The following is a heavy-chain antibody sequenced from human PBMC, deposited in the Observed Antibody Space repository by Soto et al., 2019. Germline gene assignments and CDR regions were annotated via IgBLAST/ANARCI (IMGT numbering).Heavy chain of an antibody. CDR1: GSSLSDLF. Sequence: ASVKVSCKGSGSSLSDLFIHCVRQAPGKGLEWMGGIDPDHGATVFTEKFQGRATVTEDASTDSVFMELSRLRYEDTAVYYCTTHVPTSRGLKVWYFDLWGRGTLVTVSS. D-gene: IGHD3-10*01. J-gene: IGHJ2*01. V-gene: IGHV1-24*01. CDR2: IDPDHGAT. CDR3: TTHVPTSRGLKVWYFDL.